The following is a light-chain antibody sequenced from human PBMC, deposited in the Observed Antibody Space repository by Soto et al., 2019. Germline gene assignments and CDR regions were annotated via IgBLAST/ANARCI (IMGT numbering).Light chain of an antibody. J-gene: IGKJ1*01. Sequence: AIQLTQSPSSLSASVGDRVTITCRASQGISSALAWYQQKPGKAPKLLIYDASSLESGVPSRFSGSGSGTEFTLTISSLQSEDFAVYYCQQYNNWPRTFGQGTKVDIK. V-gene: IGKV1D-13*01. CDR2: DAS. CDR1: QGISSA. CDR3: QQYNNWPRT.